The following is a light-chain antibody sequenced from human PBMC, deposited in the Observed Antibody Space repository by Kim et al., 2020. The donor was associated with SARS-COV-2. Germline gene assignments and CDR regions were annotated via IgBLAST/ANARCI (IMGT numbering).Light chain of an antibody. Sequence: QSALTQPASVSGSPGQSLTISCTGTSSDVGGYRFVSWYQQHPGKAPKLIIYEVNYQPPGFSSRFSGSKSGNTASLTISGLQTEDEADYFCSSYTSSNTLVFGGGTQLTVL. CDR1: SSDVGGYRF. J-gene: IGLJ3*02. V-gene: IGLV2-14*01. CDR2: EVN. CDR3: SSYTSSNTLV.